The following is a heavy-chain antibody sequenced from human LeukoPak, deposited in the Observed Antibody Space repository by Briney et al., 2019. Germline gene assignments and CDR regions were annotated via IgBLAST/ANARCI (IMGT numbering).Heavy chain of an antibody. J-gene: IGHJ4*02. Sequence: GGSQTLSCAASGFIFRRKYRSRVRQAPGKGLEWVSVIYRGGATYYADSVKDRFTISRDISKNTLFLQMNSLRAEDTAVYFCARDGPGSFYFDYEGQG. CDR1: GFIFRRKY. CDR2: IYRGGAT. V-gene: IGHV3-66*01. CDR3: ARDGPGSFYFDY. D-gene: IGHD3-10*01.